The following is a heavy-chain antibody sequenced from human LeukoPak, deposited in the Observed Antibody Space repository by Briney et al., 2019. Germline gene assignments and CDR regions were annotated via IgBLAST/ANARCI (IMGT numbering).Heavy chain of an antibody. CDR2: ISAYNGNT. D-gene: IGHD6-13*01. CDR3: ARVPAAAGNHYYYYYYMDV. CDR1: GYTFTSYG. Sequence: GASVKVSCKASGYTFTSYGISWVRQAPGQGLEWMGWISAYNGNTNYAQKLQGRVTMTTDTSTSTAYMELRSLRSGDTAVYYCARVPAAAGNHYYYYYYMDVWGKGTTVTVSS. V-gene: IGHV1-18*01. J-gene: IGHJ6*03.